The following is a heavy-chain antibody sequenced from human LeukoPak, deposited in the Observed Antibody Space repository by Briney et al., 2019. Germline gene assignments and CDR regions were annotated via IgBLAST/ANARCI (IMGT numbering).Heavy chain of an antibody. V-gene: IGHV3-7*01. CDR3: ARDRGLGWFGEIAPQGPYYFDY. CDR2: IKQDGSEK. Sequence: GGSLRLSCAASGFTFSSYWMSWVRQAPGKGLEWVANIKQDGSEKYYVDSVKGRFTISRDNAKNSLYMQMDSLRAEDMAVYYCARDRGLGWFGEIAPQGPYYFDYWGQGTLVTVSS. J-gene: IGHJ4*01. D-gene: IGHD3-10*01. CDR1: GFTFSSYW.